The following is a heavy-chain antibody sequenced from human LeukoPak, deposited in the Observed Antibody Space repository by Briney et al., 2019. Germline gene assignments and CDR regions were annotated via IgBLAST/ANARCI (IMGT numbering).Heavy chain of an antibody. J-gene: IGHJ5*02. CDR1: GGSFSGYY. CDR3: ARDNPDDYDFWSGYREVENWFDP. Sequence: NPSETLSLTCAVYGGSFSGYYWSWIRQPPGKGLEWIGEIHHSGSTNYNPSLKSRVTISVDTSKNQFSLKLSSVTAADTAVYYCARDNPDDYDFWSGYREVENWFDPWGQGTLVTVSS. CDR2: IHHSGST. V-gene: IGHV4-34*01. D-gene: IGHD3-3*01.